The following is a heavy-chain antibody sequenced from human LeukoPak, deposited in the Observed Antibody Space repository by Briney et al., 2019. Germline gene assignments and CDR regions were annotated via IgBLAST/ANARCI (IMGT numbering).Heavy chain of an antibody. CDR1: GGSFSGYY. D-gene: IGHD4-17*01. CDR3: ARGYGRYFDY. Sequence: SETLSLTCAVCGGSFSGYYWSWIRQPPGKGLEWIGEINHSGSTNYNPSLKSRVTISVDTSKNQFSLKLSSVTAADTAVYYCARGYGRYFDYWGQGTLVTVSS. V-gene: IGHV4-34*01. CDR2: INHSGST. J-gene: IGHJ4*02.